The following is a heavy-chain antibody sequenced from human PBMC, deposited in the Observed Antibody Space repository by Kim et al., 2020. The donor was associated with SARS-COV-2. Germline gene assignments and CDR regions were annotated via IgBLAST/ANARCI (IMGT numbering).Heavy chain of an antibody. Sequence: GGSLRLSCAASGFTFSSYSMNWVRQAPGKGLEWVSYISSSSSTIYYADSVKGRFTISRDNAKNSLYLQMNSLRDEDTAVYYCAKSSGLITMVRGLPDAVDFDYWGQGTLVTVSS. J-gene: IGHJ4*02. D-gene: IGHD3-10*01. CDR3: AKSSGLITMVRGLPDAVDFDY. CDR2: ISSSSSTI. CDR1: GFTFSSYS. V-gene: IGHV3-48*02.